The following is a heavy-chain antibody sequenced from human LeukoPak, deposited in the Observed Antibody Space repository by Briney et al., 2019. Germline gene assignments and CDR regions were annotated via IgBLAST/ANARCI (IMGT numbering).Heavy chain of an antibody. CDR3: AKDRIVAAAMGAFQH. J-gene: IGHJ1*01. D-gene: IGHD2-2*01. CDR1: GFTFSSYA. CDR2: IYSGGST. Sequence: GGSLRLSCAASGFTFSSYAMSWVRQAPGKGLEWVSVIYSGGSTYYADSVKGRFTISRDNSKNTLYLQMNSLRAEDAAVYYCAKDRIVAAAMGAFQHWGQGTLVTVSS. V-gene: IGHV3-23*03.